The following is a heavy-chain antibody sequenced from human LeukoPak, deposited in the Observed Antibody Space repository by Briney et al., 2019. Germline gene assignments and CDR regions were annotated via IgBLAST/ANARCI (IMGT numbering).Heavy chain of an antibody. D-gene: IGHD2-21*02. CDR3: ARDQIVVVTAGGYFDY. Sequence: PGGSLRLSCAASGFTFSSYSMNWVRQAPGKGLEWVSSISSSSSYIYYADSVKGRFTISRDNAKNSLYLQMNSLRAEDTAVYYCARDQIVVVTAGGYFDYWGQGTLVTVSS. CDR1: GFTFSSYS. V-gene: IGHV3-21*01. CDR2: ISSSSSYI. J-gene: IGHJ4*02.